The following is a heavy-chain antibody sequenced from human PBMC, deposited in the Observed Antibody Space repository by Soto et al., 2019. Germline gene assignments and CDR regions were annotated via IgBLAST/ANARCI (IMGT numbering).Heavy chain of an antibody. V-gene: IGHV3-30*02. CDR3: AKNDDYGDYGYFQH. CDR2: IWYDGSNK. J-gene: IGHJ1*01. CDR1: GFTFSSYG. D-gene: IGHD4-17*01. Sequence: PGGSLRLSCAASGFTFSSYGMHWVRQAPGKGLEWVAVIWYDGSNKYYADSVKGRFTISRDNSKNTLYLQMNSLRAEDTAVYYCAKNDDYGDYGYFQHWGQGTLVTVSS.